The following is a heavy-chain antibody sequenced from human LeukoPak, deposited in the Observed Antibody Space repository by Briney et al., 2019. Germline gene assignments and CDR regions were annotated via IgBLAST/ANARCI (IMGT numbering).Heavy chain of an antibody. V-gene: IGHV3-15*01. J-gene: IGHJ4*02. CDR2: IKSRIDGGTT. Sequence: PGGSLRLSCAASGFTFSDAWMTWVRQAPGKGLEWVGRIKSRIDGGTTDFVAPVRGRFTISRDDSKNTLYLQTDSLKTEDTAVYYCAKDLPYTSGWALKYWGQGTLVTVSS. CDR3: AKDLPYTSGWALKY. D-gene: IGHD6-19*01. CDR1: GFTFSDAW.